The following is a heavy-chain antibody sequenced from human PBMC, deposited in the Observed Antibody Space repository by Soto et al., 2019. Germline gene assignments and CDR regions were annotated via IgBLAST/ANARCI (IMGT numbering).Heavy chain of an antibody. CDR2: MSHSGGT. J-gene: IGHJ3*02. CDR1: GGFVSSGSYY. Sequence: QVQLQQWGAGLLKPSETLSLTCAVYGGFVSSGSYYWSWIRQPPGKGLEWIGEMSHSGGTHCNPSLKSRGTISVDTSKNQFSLKMSSVTAAVAALYYCARVERGTATTVVDAFDIWGPGTMVTVSS. V-gene: IGHV4-34*01. CDR3: ARVERGTATTVVDAFDI. D-gene: IGHD1-1*01.